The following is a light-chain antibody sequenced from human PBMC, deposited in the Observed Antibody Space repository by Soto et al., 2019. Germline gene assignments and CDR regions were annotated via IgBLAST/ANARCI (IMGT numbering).Light chain of an antibody. CDR1: QSITTW. CDR3: QKYNSYLWT. Sequence: DIQLTESPSTLSASVGDRVTTTSRASQSITTWLAWYQQKPGKASKLLIYDASNLEIGAPSRFSGSGSGTEFTLTISSLQPDDFATYYCQKYNSYLWTFGQGTKVDIK. V-gene: IGKV1-5*01. J-gene: IGKJ1*01. CDR2: DAS.